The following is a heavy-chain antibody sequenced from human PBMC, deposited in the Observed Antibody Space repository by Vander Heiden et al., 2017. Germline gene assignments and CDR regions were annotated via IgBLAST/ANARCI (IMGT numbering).Heavy chain of an antibody. CDR3: ARTVNRNELDI. V-gene: IGHV3-23*01. CDR2: ISGGGGFT. Sequence: EVQLLESGGGLAQPGGSLTVSCTASGFTFGNFVLNWVRQAAGKGLEWVSDISGGGGFTYYIDSGKGRVTISRDSAQNSMWLQMNDLRVEDTAVYYCARTVNRNELDIWGQGTMVTVSS. J-gene: IGHJ3*02. CDR1: GFTFGNFV. D-gene: IGHD4-17*01.